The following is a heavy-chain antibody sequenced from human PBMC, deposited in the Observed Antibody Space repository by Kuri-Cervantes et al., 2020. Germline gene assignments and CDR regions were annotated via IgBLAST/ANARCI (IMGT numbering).Heavy chain of an antibody. D-gene: IGHD2-15*01. Sequence: ASVKVSXKASGYXSXGYYMHWVRQAPGQGLEWMGWINPNXGGTNYAQKXQGRVTMTRDTSISTAYMELSRLRSXDTAVXXCARGGRVXGAATLGYWGQGTLVTVSS. CDR3: ARGGRVXGAATLGY. J-gene: IGHJ4*02. V-gene: IGHV1-2*02. CDR1: GYXSXGYY. CDR2: INPNXGGT.